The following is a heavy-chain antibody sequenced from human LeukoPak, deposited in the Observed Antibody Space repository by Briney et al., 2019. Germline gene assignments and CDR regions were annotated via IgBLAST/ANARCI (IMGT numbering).Heavy chain of an antibody. D-gene: IGHD2/OR15-2a*01. Sequence: PGGSLRLSCAASGFTFSDYWINWVHQAPGKGLEWVANIKQDGSDKYYVDSVKGRFTISRGNAKNSLYLQMNSLRAEDTAVYYCARSMTPKWNAAFDIWGQGIMVTVSS. CDR1: GFTFSDYW. J-gene: IGHJ3*02. CDR3: ARSMTPKWNAAFDI. V-gene: IGHV3-7*01. CDR2: IKQDGSDK.